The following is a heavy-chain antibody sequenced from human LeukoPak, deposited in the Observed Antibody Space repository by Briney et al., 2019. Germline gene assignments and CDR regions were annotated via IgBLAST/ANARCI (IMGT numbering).Heavy chain of an antibody. Sequence: PSETLSLTRTVSGGSFSSNTHYWSWIRQPAGKGLEWIGRIYASGSTDYSPSFKSRVTMSVDTPNKQFSLRLSSVTAADTAVYYCARQHDDYSNYDFDYWGQGTLVTVSS. CDR2: IYASGST. CDR1: GGSFSSNTHY. J-gene: IGHJ4*02. V-gene: IGHV4-61*02. D-gene: IGHD4-11*01. CDR3: ARQHDDYSNYDFDY.